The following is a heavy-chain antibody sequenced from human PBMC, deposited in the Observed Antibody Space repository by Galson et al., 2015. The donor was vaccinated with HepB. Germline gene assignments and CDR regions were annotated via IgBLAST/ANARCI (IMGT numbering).Heavy chain of an antibody. CDR1: GFPFSNYV. CDR2: IWYDGRND. V-gene: IGHV3-33*01. J-gene: IGHJ4*02. CDR3: ARPAFERTILYYFDF. Sequence: SLRLSCAASGFPFSNYVTNWVRQAPGKGLEWVALIWYDGRNDYYAESVNGQVTISVDKSIAAAYLQWDSLKASYTAIYYCARPAFERTILYYFDFWGQGTQVIVSA. D-gene: IGHD3-3*02.